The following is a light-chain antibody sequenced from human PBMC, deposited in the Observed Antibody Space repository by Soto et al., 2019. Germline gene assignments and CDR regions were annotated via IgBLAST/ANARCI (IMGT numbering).Light chain of an antibody. CDR2: GAS. CDR1: QSVSSNY. J-gene: IGKJ1*01. Sequence: EIVLTQSPGPLSLSAGERASLSCRSSQSVSSNYLGWYQQKPGQAPRLLIYGASSRAPGIPDRFSGSGSGTDFTLTISSLQSEDFAVYYCQQYNNWPPWTFGQGTKVDIK. CDR3: QQYNNWPPWT. V-gene: IGKV3-20*01.